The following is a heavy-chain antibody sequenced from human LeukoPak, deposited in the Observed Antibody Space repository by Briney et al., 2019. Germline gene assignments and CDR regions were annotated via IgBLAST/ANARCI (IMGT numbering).Heavy chain of an antibody. CDR1: GYTFTSYG. J-gene: IGHJ4*02. D-gene: IGHD6-19*01. Sequence: GASVKVSCKASGYTFTSYGISWVRQAPGQGLEWMGWISAYNGNTNYAQKLQGRVTMTTDTSTSTAYMELRSLRSDDTAVYYCAREFRAIAVAGFFDYWGQGTLVTVSS. CDR2: ISAYNGNT. V-gene: IGHV1-18*01. CDR3: AREFRAIAVAGFFDY.